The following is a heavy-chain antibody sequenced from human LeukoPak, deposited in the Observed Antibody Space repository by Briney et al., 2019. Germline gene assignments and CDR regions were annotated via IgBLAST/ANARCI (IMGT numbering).Heavy chain of an antibody. CDR3: ARGSDYVWGSYPD. CDR2: ISGSGGST. J-gene: IGHJ4*02. D-gene: IGHD3-16*02. V-gene: IGHV3-23*01. CDR1: GFTFSSYG. Sequence: GGSLRLSCAASGFTFSSYGMSWVRQAPGKGLEWVSAISGSGGSTYYADSVKGRFTISRDNSKNTLYLQMNSLRAEDTAVYYCARGSDYVWGSYPDWGQGTLVTVSS.